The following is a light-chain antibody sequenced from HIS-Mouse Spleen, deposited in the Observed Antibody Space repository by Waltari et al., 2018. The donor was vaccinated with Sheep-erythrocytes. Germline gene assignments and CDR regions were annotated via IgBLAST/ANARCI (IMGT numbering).Light chain of an antibody. CDR2: QDS. V-gene: IGLV3-1*01. CDR1: KLGDKY. CDR3: QAWDSSTAWV. Sequence: SYELTQPPSVSVSPGQTASITCSGDKLGDKYACWYQQKPGQSPVLVIYQDSKRPPGLPERFSGPNSGNTATLTISGTQAMDEADYYCQAWDSSTAWVFGGGTKLTVL. J-gene: IGLJ3*02.